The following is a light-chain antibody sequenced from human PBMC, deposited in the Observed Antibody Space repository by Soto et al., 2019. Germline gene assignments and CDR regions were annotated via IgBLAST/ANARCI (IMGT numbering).Light chain of an antibody. CDR2: AAS. Sequence: DIQMTPSPSSLSASVGDRVTITCRASQVISNYLAWFQQKPGKAPKSLIYAASSLQTGVPSKFSGSGAATDFTLTIISLQPAHVATSYCQQYNSFPRLTFAGGTKVEIK. V-gene: IGKV1-16*02. J-gene: IGKJ4*01. CDR3: QQYNSFPRLT. CDR1: QVISNY.